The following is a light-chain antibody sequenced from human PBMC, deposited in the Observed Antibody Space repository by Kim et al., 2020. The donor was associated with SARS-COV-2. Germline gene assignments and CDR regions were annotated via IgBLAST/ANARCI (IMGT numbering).Light chain of an antibody. V-gene: IGLV1-47*01. CDR3: AAWDGSLSVRV. J-gene: IGLJ3*02. CDR1: SPNIGRNY. CDR2: KNN. Sequence: RVTLSRSGSSPNIGRNYVPCYQQFPGTPPKLLISKNNPRPSGLPDRFSGSKSDTSASLAISGPRSEDEADYYCAAWDGSLSVRVFGGGPQLTVL.